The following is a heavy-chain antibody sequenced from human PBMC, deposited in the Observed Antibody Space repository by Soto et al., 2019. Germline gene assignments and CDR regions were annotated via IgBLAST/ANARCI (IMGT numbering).Heavy chain of an antibody. V-gene: IGHV4-59*01. Sequence: SETLSLTCPFSGGTISSYYWSWIRQPPGKGLEWIGYIYYSGSTNYNPSLKSRVTISVDTSKNQFSLKLSSVTAADTAVYYCAGRVGVPNYFDYWGQGTLVTVSS. CDR2: IYYSGST. CDR1: GGTISSYY. CDR3: AGRVGVPNYFDY. D-gene: IGHD3-16*01. J-gene: IGHJ4*02.